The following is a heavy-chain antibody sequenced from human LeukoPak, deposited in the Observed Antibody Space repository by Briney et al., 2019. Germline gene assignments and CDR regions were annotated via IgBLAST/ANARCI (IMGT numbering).Heavy chain of an antibody. CDR1: GYSFTSYW. J-gene: IGHJ3*02. CDR2: IYPGDSGT. CDR3: AGVSRVFAHYDSSGYYSAFDI. D-gene: IGHD3-22*01. Sequence: GESLKISCKGSGYSFTSYWIGWVRQMPAKGLAWRGIIYPGDSGTRYNPSFQGQVTISADKSINTASLQWRSPKASDTAMYYGAGVSRVFAHYDSSGYYSAFDIWGQGTMVTVSS. V-gene: IGHV5-51*01.